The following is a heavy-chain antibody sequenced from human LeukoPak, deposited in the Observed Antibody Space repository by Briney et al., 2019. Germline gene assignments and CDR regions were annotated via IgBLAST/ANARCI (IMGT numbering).Heavy chain of an antibody. J-gene: IGHJ4*02. V-gene: IGHV4-38-2*02. CDR2: IYQRGST. CDR3: AFNTADGYSSGWYWGDY. D-gene: IGHD6-19*01. CDR1: GYSISSGYY. Sequence: SETLSLTCTVSGYSISSGYYWGWIRQPPGKGLEWIGTIYQRGSTYYKTSLKSRVTISVDTSKNQFSLKLSSVTAADTAVYYCAFNTADGYSSGWYWGDYWGQGTLVTVSS.